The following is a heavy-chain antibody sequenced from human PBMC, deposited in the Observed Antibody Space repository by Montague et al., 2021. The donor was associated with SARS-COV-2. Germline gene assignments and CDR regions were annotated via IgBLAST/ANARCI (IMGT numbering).Heavy chain of an antibody. Sequence: NNHTGSTNYNPSLKSRVTISVDKSKNQFSLKLSAVTASDTAVYFCARAPIVVSAKNAFDIWGQGIMVTVAS. J-gene: IGHJ3*02. V-gene: IGHV4-4*01. CDR2: NNHTGST. CDR3: ARAPIVVSAKNAFDI. D-gene: IGHD3-22*01.